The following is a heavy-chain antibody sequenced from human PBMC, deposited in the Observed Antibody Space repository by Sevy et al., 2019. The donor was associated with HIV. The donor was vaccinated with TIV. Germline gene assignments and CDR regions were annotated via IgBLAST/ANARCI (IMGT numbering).Heavy chain of an antibody. Sequence: GESLKISCAASGFTFNNYGMFCVRQAPEEGLEWVSGITGGGGSTYYAASVKARFTVSRDSSRNTLYLQMNSLRVEDTAVYYCAKGNCETGTQYFDYWGQGILVTVSS. V-gene: IGHV3-23*01. J-gene: IGHJ4*02. CDR2: ITGGGGST. D-gene: IGHD3-9*01. CDR3: AKGNCETGTQYFDY. CDR1: GFTFNNYG.